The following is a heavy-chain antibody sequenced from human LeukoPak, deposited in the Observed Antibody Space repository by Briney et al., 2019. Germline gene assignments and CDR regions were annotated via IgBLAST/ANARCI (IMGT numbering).Heavy chain of an antibody. CDR3: ARDRKSGESSEIDF. V-gene: IGHV3-74*01. CDR2: INRDGNTT. Sequence: QPGGSLRLSCAASGFTFSNYWVHWVRQAPGKGLVWVSRINRDGNTTNYADSVKGRFTVSRDNAKNTLNLQMNSLRAEDTAVYYCARDRKSGESSEIDFWGQGTLVTVSS. J-gene: IGHJ4*02. CDR1: GFTFSNYW. D-gene: IGHD3-10*01.